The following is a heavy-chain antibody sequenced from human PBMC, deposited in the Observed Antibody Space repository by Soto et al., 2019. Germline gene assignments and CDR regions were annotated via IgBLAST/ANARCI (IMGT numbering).Heavy chain of an antibody. Sequence: ASVKVSCKASGYTFTGYYMHWVRQAPGQGLEWMGWINPNSGGTNYAQKFQGWVTMTRDTSISTAYMELSRLRSDDTAVYYCARENYDILTGYYSVDYWGQGTLVTVS. CDR1: GYTFTGYY. CDR2: INPNSGGT. CDR3: ARENYDILTGYYSVDY. J-gene: IGHJ4*02. D-gene: IGHD3-9*01. V-gene: IGHV1-2*04.